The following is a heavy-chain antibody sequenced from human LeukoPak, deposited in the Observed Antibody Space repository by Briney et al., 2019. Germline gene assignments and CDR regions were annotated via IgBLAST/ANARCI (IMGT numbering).Heavy chain of an antibody. D-gene: IGHD2-2*01. V-gene: IGHV4-34*01. Sequence: SETLSLTCAVYGGSFSGYYWSWIRQPPGKGLEWIGEINHSGSTNYNPSLKSRVTISVDTSKNQFSLKLSSVTAADTAVYYCARLEGYCSSTSCPGGDYWGQGTLVTVSS. J-gene: IGHJ4*02. CDR3: ARLEGYCSSTSCPGGDY. CDR2: INHSGST. CDR1: GGSFSGYY.